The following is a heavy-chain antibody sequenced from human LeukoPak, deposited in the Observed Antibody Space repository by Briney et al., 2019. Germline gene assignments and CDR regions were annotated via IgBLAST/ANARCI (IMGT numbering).Heavy chain of an antibody. D-gene: IGHD5-18*01. CDR1: GFTFSSYG. CDR2: IWYDGSNK. V-gene: IGHV3-33*01. CDR3: AXXXGYSYGYFDY. Sequence: PGGSLRLSCAASGFTFSSYGMHWVRQAPGKGLEWVAVIWYDGSNKYYADSVKGRFTISRDNSKNTLYLQMNSLRAEDTAVYYXAXXXGYSYGYFDYWGQGTLVTVSS. J-gene: IGHJ4*02.